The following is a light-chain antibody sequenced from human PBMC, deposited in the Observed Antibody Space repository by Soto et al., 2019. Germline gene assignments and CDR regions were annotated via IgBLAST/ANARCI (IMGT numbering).Light chain of an antibody. V-gene: IGKV3-15*01. J-gene: IGKJ5*01. CDR1: QSISTK. CDR2: GAS. CDR3: QQYNSWTTIT. Sequence: ERVMTQSPATLSVSPGDRATLSCRASQSISTKLGWYQQRPGQSPRLLIYGASTRATGIPARFSGSGSGTEFTLTISSLQSEDSAVYYCQQYNSWTTITFGQGTRLEIK.